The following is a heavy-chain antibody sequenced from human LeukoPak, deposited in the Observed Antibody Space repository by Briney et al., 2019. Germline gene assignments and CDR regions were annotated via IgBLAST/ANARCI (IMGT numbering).Heavy chain of an antibody. J-gene: IGHJ5*01. CDR3: VKDKHRDGYTYGVYDS. V-gene: IGHV3-21*04. CDR1: GFTFSTYS. D-gene: IGHD5-18*01. Sequence: GGSLRLSCAASGFTFSTYSMNWVRQAPGKGLEWVSSISSSSSYEYYADSVKGRFTISRDNAKNSLYLQMSSLRPEDTALYYCVKDKHRDGYTYGVYDSWGQGTLITVSS. CDR2: ISSSSSYE.